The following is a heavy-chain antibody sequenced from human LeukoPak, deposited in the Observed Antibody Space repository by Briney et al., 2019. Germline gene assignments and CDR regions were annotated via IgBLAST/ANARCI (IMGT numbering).Heavy chain of an antibody. J-gene: IGHJ3*02. D-gene: IGHD3-16*01. Sequence: SETLSLTCAVYGGSFSGYYWSWIRQPPGKGLEWIGEINHSGSTNYNPSLKSRVTISVDTSKNQFSLKLSSVTAADTAVYYCARRRGTSYDYVWGSYPSAFDIWGQGTMVTVSS. CDR2: INHSGST. CDR3: ARRRGTSYDYVWGSYPSAFDI. V-gene: IGHV4-34*01. CDR1: GGSFSGYY.